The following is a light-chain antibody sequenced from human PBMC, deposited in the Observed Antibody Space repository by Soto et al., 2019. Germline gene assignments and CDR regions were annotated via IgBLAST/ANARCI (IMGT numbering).Light chain of an antibody. CDR3: QQLNSFPIT. V-gene: IGKV1-9*01. J-gene: IGKJ5*01. Sequence: DIQMTQSPSSVSASVADRVTITCRASQAISSYLAWYQQKPGRAPKLLIYAASTLQSGVPSRFSGSGSGTEFTLTITSLQPEDFATYYCQQLNSFPITFGQGTRLEIK. CDR2: AAS. CDR1: QAISSY.